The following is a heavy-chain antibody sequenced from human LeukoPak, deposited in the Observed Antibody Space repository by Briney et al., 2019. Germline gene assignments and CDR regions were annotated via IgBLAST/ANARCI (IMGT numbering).Heavy chain of an antibody. V-gene: IGHV3-74*01. CDR1: GFTFSTYW. CDR2: IKSDGSST. Sequence: GGSLRLSCAASGFTFSTYWMDWVRQGPGKGLMWVSRIKSDGSSTIYADSVKGRFTISRDNARNTLYLQMNSLRAEDTAVYYCARPSVSGHAYWGQGTLVTVSS. D-gene: IGHD1-26*01. J-gene: IGHJ4*02. CDR3: ARPSVSGHAY.